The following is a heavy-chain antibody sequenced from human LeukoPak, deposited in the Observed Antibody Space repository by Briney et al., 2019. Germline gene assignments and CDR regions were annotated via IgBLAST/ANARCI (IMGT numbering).Heavy chain of an antibody. J-gene: IGHJ3*02. CDR3: ARSAYNWGALDI. CDR1: GFTFTNYA. Sequence: GGSLRLSCASSGFTFTNYAMNWVRQAPGKGLEWVSTLSPSGADTYYADSVKGRFTISRDISKNTLYLQMNSLRAEDTAVYYCARSAYNWGALDIWGQGTMVTVSS. V-gene: IGHV3-23*01. CDR2: LSPSGADT. D-gene: IGHD5-24*01.